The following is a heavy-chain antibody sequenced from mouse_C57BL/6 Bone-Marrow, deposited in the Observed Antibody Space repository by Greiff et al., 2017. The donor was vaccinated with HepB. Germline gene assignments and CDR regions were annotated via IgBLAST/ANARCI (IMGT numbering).Heavy chain of an antibody. J-gene: IGHJ2*01. CDR1: GYSITSGYY. CDR3: ARVPADY. CDR2: ISYDGSN. V-gene: IGHV3-6*01. Sequence: EVQLVESGPGLVKPSQSLSLTCSVTGYSITSGYYWNWIRQFPGNKLEWMGYISYDGSNNYNPSLKNRISITRDTSKNQFFLKLNSVTTEDTATYYCARVPADYWGQGTTLTVSS.